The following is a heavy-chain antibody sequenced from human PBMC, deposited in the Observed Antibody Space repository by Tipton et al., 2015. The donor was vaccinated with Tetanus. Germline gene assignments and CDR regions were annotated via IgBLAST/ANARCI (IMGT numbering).Heavy chain of an antibody. J-gene: IGHJ4*02. CDR1: GASMNTYY. V-gene: IGHV4-59*01. Sequence: LRLSCSVSGASMNTYYWSWIRQPPGKGLEWIGYIYYRGSTNYYPPLKSRVTISVDTSKNQFSLTVNSVTAADTAVYYCARDGGRELLWGQGTLVTVSS. D-gene: IGHD3-16*01. CDR2: IYYRGST. CDR3: ARDGGRELL.